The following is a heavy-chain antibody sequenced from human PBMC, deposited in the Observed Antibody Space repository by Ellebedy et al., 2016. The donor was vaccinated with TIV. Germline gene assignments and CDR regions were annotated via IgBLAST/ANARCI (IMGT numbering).Heavy chain of an antibody. CDR1: GFPITSSGAG. V-gene: IGHV2-5*02. Sequence: SGPTLVXPTQTLTLTCTFSGFPITSSGAGVGWFRQSPGKALEWLALIYWVDDKRYSPSLETRLTFTRDTSKNQVVLTMTNMDPVDTATYYCAHRSALRSEYFRHWGQGTLVTVSS. J-gene: IGHJ1*01. CDR2: IYWVDDK. D-gene: IGHD3-16*02. CDR3: AHRSALRSEYFRH.